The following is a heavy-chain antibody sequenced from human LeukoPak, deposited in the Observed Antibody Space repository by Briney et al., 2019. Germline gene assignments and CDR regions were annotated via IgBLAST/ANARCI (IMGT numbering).Heavy chain of an antibody. J-gene: IGHJ4*02. CDR3: ARDFWSGYYASYGY. Sequence: PGGSLRLSCEASGFIFSDYNMNWVRQAPGKGLEWVSSISSSSSYIYYADSVKGRFTISRDNAKNSLYLQMNSLRAEDTAVYYCARDFWSGYYASYGYWGQGTLVTVSS. D-gene: IGHD3-3*01. CDR1: GFIFSDYN. V-gene: IGHV3-21*01. CDR2: ISSSSSYI.